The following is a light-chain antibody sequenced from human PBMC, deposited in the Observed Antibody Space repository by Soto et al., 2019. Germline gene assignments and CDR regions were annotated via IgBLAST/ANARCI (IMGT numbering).Light chain of an antibody. Sequence: EIVLTQSPGTLSLSPGERATLSCRASQSVSSSYLAWYQQKPGQAPRLLIYGASSRATGIPDRFSGSGSGTDFTLTISRLEPEDVAGYYCQQYGSSPGTFGQGTKLEIK. CDR2: GAS. J-gene: IGKJ2*01. CDR3: QQYGSSPGT. V-gene: IGKV3-20*01. CDR1: QSVSSSY.